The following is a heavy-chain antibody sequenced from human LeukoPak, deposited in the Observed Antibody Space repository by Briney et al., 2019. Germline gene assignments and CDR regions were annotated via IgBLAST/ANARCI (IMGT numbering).Heavy chain of an antibody. CDR1: GYSISSGYY. D-gene: IGHD2-21*01. V-gene: IGHV4-38-2*01. J-gene: IGHJ4*02. CDR2: IFHSGKT. Sequence: PSETLSLTCAVSGYSISSGYYWGWIRQSPEKGLEWIGSIFHSGKTYYNLSLKSRVTISVDTSKNQFSLKLTSVTAADTAVYYCARGDIPDYWGQGTLATVSS. CDR3: ARGDIPDY.